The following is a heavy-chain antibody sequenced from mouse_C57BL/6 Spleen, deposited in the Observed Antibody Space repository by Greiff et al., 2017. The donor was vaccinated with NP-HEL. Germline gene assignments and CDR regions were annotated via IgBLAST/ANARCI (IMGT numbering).Heavy chain of an antibody. CDR2: IYPGDGDT. CDR3: ARSRITTVVSYCDV. Sequence: QVQLKESGPELVKPGASVKISCKASGYAFSSSWMNWVKQRPGKGLEWIGRIYPGDGDTNYNGKFKGKATLTADKSSSTAYMQLSSLTSEDSAVYFCARSRITTVVSYCDVWGTGTTVTVSS. D-gene: IGHD1-1*01. J-gene: IGHJ1*03. V-gene: IGHV1-82*01. CDR1: GYAFSSSW.